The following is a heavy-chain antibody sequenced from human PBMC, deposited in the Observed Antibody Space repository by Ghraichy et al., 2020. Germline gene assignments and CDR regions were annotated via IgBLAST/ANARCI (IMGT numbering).Heavy chain of an antibody. D-gene: IGHD6-13*01. Sequence: SETLSLTCAVSGGSISSSNWWSWVRQPPGKGLEWIGEIYHSGSTNYNPSLKSRVTISVDKSKNQFSLKLSSVTAADTAVYYCARVAAAGTVYYYYYGMDVWGQGTTVTVSS. CDR2: IYHSGST. V-gene: IGHV4-4*02. CDR1: GGSISSSNW. CDR3: ARVAAAGTVYYYYYGMDV. J-gene: IGHJ6*02.